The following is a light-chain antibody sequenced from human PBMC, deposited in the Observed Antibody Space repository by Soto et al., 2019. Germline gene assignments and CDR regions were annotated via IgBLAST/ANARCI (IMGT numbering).Light chain of an antibody. CDR1: SSDVGGYNY. CDR3: SSYTTSSTYV. J-gene: IGLJ1*01. CDR2: DVS. Sequence: QSALTQPASVSGSPGQSITISCTGTSSDVGGYNYVSWYQQHPGKAPKLMICDVSDRPSGISNRFSGSKSGNTASLTISGLQAEDEAGYYCSSYTTSSTYVFGTGTKLTVL. V-gene: IGLV2-14*01.